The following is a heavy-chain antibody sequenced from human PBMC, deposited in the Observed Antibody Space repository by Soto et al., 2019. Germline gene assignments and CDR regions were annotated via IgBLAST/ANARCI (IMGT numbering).Heavy chain of an antibody. CDR2: IYKPVNGNVFNTGTT. V-gene: IGHV4-38-2*01. CDR3: ARCSFYTDSTGSYHCFDT. CDR1: GSTIRSDFF. Sequence: SETLSLTSAVSGSTIRSDFFWGWIRQPPGENLEWIGSIYKPVNGNVFNTGTTDSNPSLRSRVSIPVDTSQNLLSLKLISVTATDAAVYYYARCSFYTDSTGSYHCFDTWGQGTLVTVSS. J-gene: IGHJ5*02. D-gene: IGHD3-22*01.